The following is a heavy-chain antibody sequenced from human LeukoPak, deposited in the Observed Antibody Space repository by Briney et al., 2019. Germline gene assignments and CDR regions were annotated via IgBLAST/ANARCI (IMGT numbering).Heavy chain of an antibody. CDR3: ARDMRFLEWGYGMDV. CDR1: GYTFTSYY. J-gene: IGHJ6*02. D-gene: IGHD3-3*01. V-gene: IGHV1-46*01. Sequence: GASVKVSCKASGYTFTSYYMHWVRQAPGQGLEWMGIINPSGGSTSYAQKFQGRVTMTRDTSTSTVYMELSSLRSEDTAVYYCARDMRFLEWGYGMDVWGQGTTVTVSS. CDR2: INPSGGST.